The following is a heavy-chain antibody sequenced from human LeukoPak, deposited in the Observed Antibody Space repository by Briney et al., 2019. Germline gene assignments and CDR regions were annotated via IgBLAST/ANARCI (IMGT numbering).Heavy chain of an antibody. V-gene: IGHV3-21*01. CDR1: GFTFSSYR. Sequence: PGGSLRLSCAASGFTFSSYRMNWVRQAPGKGLEWVSSISSSSSYIYYADSVKGRFTISRDNAKNSLYLQMNSLRAEDTAVYYCARDREDYYDSSGYPPHFDYWGQGTLVTVSS. J-gene: IGHJ4*02. CDR3: ARDREDYYDSSGYPPHFDY. D-gene: IGHD3-22*01. CDR2: ISSSSSYI.